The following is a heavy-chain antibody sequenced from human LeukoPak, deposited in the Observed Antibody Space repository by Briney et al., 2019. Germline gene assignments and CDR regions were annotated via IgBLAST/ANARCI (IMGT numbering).Heavy chain of an antibody. J-gene: IGHJ6*02. CDR1: GGSFSAYY. V-gene: IGHV4-34*01. Sequence: SETLSLTCAVYGGSFSAYYWNWIRQPPGKGLEWIGEINHSGSTNYNPSLKSRVTISVDTSKNQFSLKLSSVTAADTAVYYCARVSYCSSTSCYARYYYGMDVWGQGTTVTVSS. CDR3: ARVSYCSSTSCYARYYYGMDV. CDR2: INHSGST. D-gene: IGHD2-2*01.